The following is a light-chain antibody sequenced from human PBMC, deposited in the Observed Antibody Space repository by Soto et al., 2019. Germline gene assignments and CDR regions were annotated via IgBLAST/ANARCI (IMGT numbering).Light chain of an antibody. Sequence: TQLTQSPSSLSASVGDRVTITCRASQGISSYLAWYQQRPGKAPELLIYAASTLQSGVPSRFSGSGSWTDFTLTINSLQPEDFATYYCQQLNSYPITFGPGTTVAIK. CDR1: QGISSY. CDR2: AAS. CDR3: QQLNSYPIT. J-gene: IGKJ3*01. V-gene: IGKV1-9*01.